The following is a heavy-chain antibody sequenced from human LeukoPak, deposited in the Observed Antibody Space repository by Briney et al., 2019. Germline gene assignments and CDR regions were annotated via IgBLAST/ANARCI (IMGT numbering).Heavy chain of an antibody. CDR3: ARGFPYCSSTSCYQPSYYYGMDV. Sequence: ASVKVSCKASGYTFTGYGISWVRQAPGQGLEWMGWISAYNGNTNYAQKLQGRVTMTTDTSTSTAYMELRSLRSDGTAVYYCARGFPYCSSTSCYQPSYYYGMDVWGQGTTVTVSS. CDR2: ISAYNGNT. D-gene: IGHD2-2*01. J-gene: IGHJ6*02. CDR1: GYTFTGYG. V-gene: IGHV1-18*01.